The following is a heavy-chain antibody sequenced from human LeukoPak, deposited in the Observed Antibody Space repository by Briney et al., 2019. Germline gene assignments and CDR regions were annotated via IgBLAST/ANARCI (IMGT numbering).Heavy chain of an antibody. D-gene: IGHD3-9*01. Sequence: GGSLRLSCAASGFTFSSYAMSWVRQAPGKGLEWVSAISGSGGSTYYADSVKGRFTISRDNSKNTLYLQMNSLRAEDTAVYYCAKDLELRYFDWVWDAFDIWGQGTMVTVSS. V-gene: IGHV3-23*01. J-gene: IGHJ3*02. CDR2: ISGSGGST. CDR3: AKDLELRYFDWVWDAFDI. CDR1: GFTFSSYA.